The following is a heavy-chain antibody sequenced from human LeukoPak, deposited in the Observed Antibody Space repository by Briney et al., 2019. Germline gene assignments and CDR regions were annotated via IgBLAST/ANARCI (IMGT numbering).Heavy chain of an antibody. CDR3: AKDLGLCSSTSCYTDDAFDI. V-gene: IGHV3-53*05. J-gene: IGHJ3*02. CDR2: IYSGGST. D-gene: IGHD2-2*02. CDR1: GFTVSHNY. Sequence: GGSLRLSCAASGFTVSHNYMSWVRQAPGKGLEWVSIIYSGGSTYYADSVKGRFTISRDNSKNTLYLQMNSLRAEDTAVYYCAKDLGLCSSTSCYTDDAFDIWGQGTMVTVSS.